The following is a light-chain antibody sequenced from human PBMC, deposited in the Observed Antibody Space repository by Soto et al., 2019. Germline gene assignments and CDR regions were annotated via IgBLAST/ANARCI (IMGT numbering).Light chain of an antibody. CDR1: QSVGGSF. Sequence: PGERATLSCRASQSVGGSFLAWYQHKPGQAPRLLIYASSNRATGIPDRFSGSASGTDFTLTINRLEPEDFAVYYCQLYGISPHFGQGTRLEIK. CDR3: QLYGISPH. CDR2: ASS. J-gene: IGKJ5*01. V-gene: IGKV3-20*01.